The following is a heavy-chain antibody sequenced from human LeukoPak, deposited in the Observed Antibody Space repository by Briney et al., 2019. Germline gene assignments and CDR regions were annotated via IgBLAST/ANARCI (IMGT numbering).Heavy chain of an antibody. J-gene: IGHJ4*02. CDR1: GFTVSSNY. Sequence: GGSLRLSCAAPGFTVSSNYMSWVRQAPGKGLEWVSVIYSGGSTYYANSVKGRFTISRDNSKNTLYLQMGSLRAEDMAVYYCARSNSGSYWGHFDYWGQGTLVTVSS. CDR3: ARSNSGSYWGHFDY. V-gene: IGHV3-66*01. CDR2: IYSGGST. D-gene: IGHD3-10*01.